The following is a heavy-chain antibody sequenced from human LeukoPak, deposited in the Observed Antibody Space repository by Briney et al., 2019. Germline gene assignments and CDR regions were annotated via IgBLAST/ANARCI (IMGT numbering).Heavy chain of an antibody. CDR3: VRDLLWAFDI. V-gene: IGHV3-48*02. Sequence: GGSLRLSCVASGFTFSTYSINWIRQAPGKGLEWISYITSDSSAMSYADSVKGRFTISRDNAKNSLYLHMNSLSDEDTAMYFCVRDLLWAFDIWGQGTMVTVS. CDR1: GFTFSTYS. D-gene: IGHD2-21*01. J-gene: IGHJ3*02. CDR2: ITSDSSAM.